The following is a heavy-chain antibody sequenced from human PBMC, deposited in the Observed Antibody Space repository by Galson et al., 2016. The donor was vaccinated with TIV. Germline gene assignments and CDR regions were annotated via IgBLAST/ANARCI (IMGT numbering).Heavy chain of an antibody. V-gene: IGHV4-4*07. Sequence: ETLSLTCTVSGGSISSYYWSWVRQPAGKGLEWIGRIYASGSTNYNPSLQSRVTMSLDTSKNQFSLKLTSVTAADTAVYYCATTHFDFWTGHVGGDYWGQGTLVTVSS. CDR2: IYASGST. D-gene: IGHD3/OR15-3a*01. CDR1: GGSISSYY. J-gene: IGHJ4*02. CDR3: ATTHFDFWTGHVGGDY.